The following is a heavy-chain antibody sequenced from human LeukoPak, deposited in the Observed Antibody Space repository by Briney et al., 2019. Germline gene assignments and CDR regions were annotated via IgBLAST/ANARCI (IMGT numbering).Heavy chain of an antibody. J-gene: IGHJ4*02. CDR1: GFTFSSYA. D-gene: IGHD3-10*01. Sequence: GGSLRLSCAASGFTFSSYAMHWVRQAPGKGLEWVAVISYDGSNKYYADSVKGRFTISRDNSKNTLYLQMNSLRAEDTAVYYCARGGVLLWFGETDYWGQGTLVTVSS. CDR2: ISYDGSNK. V-gene: IGHV3-30-3*01. CDR3: ARGGVLLWFGETDY.